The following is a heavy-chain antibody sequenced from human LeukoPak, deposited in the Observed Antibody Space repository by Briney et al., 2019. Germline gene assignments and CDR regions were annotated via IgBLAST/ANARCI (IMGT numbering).Heavy chain of an antibody. V-gene: IGHV1-3*01. D-gene: IGHD6-13*01. Sequence: GASVKVSCKASGYTFTSYAMHWVRQAPGQRLEWMGWINAGNGNTKYSQKFQGRVTITRDTSASTAYMELSSLRSEDTAVYYCARSEGILLAFDIWGQGTMVTVSS. J-gene: IGHJ3*02. CDR2: INAGNGNT. CDR3: ARSEGILLAFDI. CDR1: GYTFTSYA.